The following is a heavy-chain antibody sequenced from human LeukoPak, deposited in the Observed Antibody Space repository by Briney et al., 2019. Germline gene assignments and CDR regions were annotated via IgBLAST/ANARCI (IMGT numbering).Heavy chain of an antibody. J-gene: IGHJ4*02. Sequence: GGSLRLSCAACGFTFSSYSMNWVRQAPGKGLEWVSSISSSSSYIYYADPVKGRFTISRDNAKNSLYLQMNSLRAEDTAVYYCAREGLMVYANDYWGQGTLVTVSS. CDR2: ISSSSSYI. CDR3: AREGLMVYANDY. CDR1: GFTFSSYS. D-gene: IGHD2-8*01. V-gene: IGHV3-21*01.